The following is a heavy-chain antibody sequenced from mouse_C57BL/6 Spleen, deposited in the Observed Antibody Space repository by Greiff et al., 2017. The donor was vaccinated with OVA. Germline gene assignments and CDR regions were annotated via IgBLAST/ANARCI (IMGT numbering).Heavy chain of an antibody. V-gene: IGHV14-2*01. CDR1: GFNIKDYY. CDR2: IDPEDGET. D-gene: IGHD1-1*01. Sequence: EVQLQESGAELVKPGASVKLSCTASGFNIKDYYMHWVKQRTEQGLEWIGRIDPEDGETKYAPKFQGKATITADTSSNTAYLQLSSLTSEDTAVYYCRPITTVVARGDYAMDYWGQGTSVTVSS. J-gene: IGHJ4*01. CDR3: RPITTVVARGDYAMDY.